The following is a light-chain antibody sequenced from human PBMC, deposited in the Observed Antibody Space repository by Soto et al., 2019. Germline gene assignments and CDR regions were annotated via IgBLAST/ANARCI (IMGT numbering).Light chain of an antibody. CDR1: SSDVGGYNY. J-gene: IGLJ1*01. V-gene: IGLV2-14*01. CDR3: SSYTGSTTLHYV. Sequence: QSVLTQPASVXGSPGQSITISCTGTSSDVGGYNYVSWYQQHPGKAPKLLIYDVSNRPSGASNRFSGSKSGNTASLTISGLQAEDEADYYCSSYTGSTTLHYVFGTGTKVTVL. CDR2: DVS.